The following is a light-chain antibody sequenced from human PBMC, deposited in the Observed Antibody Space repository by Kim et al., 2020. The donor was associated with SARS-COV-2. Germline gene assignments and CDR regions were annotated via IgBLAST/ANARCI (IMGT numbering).Light chain of an antibody. CDR1: QGITNY. CDR3: QQFSVYPRT. CDR2: GAS. V-gene: IGKV1-9*01. J-gene: IGKJ1*01. Sequence: DIQLTQSPSFLSASVGDRVTITCRASQGITNYLAWYQQNPGEAPKLLIYGASTLQSGVPSRFSGRGSGTEFTLTISSLQPEDFATYYCQQFSVYPRTFGQGTKVDIK.